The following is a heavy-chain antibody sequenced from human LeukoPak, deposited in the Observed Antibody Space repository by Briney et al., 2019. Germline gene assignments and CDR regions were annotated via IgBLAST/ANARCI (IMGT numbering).Heavy chain of an antibody. V-gene: IGHV3-30*18. CDR3: AKRPSDYGDYVSYFDY. D-gene: IGHD4-17*01. Sequence: GGSLRLSCAASGFSFISYGMHRVRQAPGKGLEWVGVISDDGRRKDYADSVKGRFTISRDNSKDTLCLQMNSLRAEDTAVYYCAKRPSDYGDYVSYFDYWGQGTLVTVSS. J-gene: IGHJ4*02. CDR2: ISDDGRRK. CDR1: GFSFISYG.